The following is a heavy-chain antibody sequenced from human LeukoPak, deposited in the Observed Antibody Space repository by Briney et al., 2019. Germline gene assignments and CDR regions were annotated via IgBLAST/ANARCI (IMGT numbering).Heavy chain of an antibody. CDR3: AKQRGGSYFRSFDS. D-gene: IGHD2-15*01. J-gene: IGHJ4*02. CDR1: GFTFSGYT. V-gene: IGHV3-23*01. Sequence: GGSLRLSCAASGFTFSGYTMGWVRQAPGKGLEWVSLISYSGGNSYSAGSVKGRFTISRDNSKNTLYLQMNDLRAEDTAVYYCAKQRGGSYFRSFDSWGQGTLVTVSS. CDR2: ISYSGGNS.